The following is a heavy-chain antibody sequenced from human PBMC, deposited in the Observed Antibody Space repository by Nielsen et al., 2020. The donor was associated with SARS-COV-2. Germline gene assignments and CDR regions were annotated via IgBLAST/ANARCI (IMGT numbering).Heavy chain of an antibody. D-gene: IGHD2-8*01. J-gene: IGHJ5*02. CDR1: GFTFRYSA. Sequence: GGSLRLSCVTSGFTFRYSAMHWVRQAPGKGLEWVAVISYDGNTENYGDSVKGRFTISRDNSKTTVYLQMNSLRPDDTAVYYCAKAYGVNWFDPWGQGTLVTVSS. CDR3: AKAYGVNWFDP. CDR2: ISYDGNTE. V-gene: IGHV3-30*18.